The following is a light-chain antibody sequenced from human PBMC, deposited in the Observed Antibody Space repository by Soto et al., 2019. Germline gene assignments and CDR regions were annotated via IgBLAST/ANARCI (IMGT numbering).Light chain of an antibody. V-gene: IGKV1-5*01. J-gene: IGKJ1*01. CDR2: DAP. CDR1: QSISNR. CDR3: QQYNSYPWT. Sequence: EIRMTQSPATLSASVGDRVTITCRASQSISNRLAWYQQKPGKAPKVLIYDAPSLESGVPSRFSGSGSGTEFTLTISSLQPDDFATYYCQQYNSYPWTFGQGTKV.